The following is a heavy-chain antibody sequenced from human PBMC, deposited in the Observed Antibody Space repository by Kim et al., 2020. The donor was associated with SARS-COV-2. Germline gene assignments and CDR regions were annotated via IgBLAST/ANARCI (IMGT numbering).Heavy chain of an antibody. V-gene: IGHV1-69*13. D-gene: IGHD3-10*01. CDR1: GGTFSSYA. CDR2: IIPIFGTA. CDR3: ARGPLWFGELGWLSLDY. Sequence: SVKVSCKASGGTFSSYAISWVRQAPGQGLEWMGGIIPIFGTANYAQKFQGRVTITADESTSTAYMELSSLRSEDTAVYYCARGPLWFGELGWLSLDYWGQGTLVTVSS. J-gene: IGHJ4*02.